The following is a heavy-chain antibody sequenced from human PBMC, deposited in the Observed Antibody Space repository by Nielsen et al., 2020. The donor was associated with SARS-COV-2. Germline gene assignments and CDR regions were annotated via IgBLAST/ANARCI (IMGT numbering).Heavy chain of an antibody. Sequence: ASVKVSCKASGYTFTDYYIHWVRQAPGQGLEWMGRINPYSCGTNYAQKFQGTVTMTRDASISTVYMELTSDDTAVYYCARAPATIFGLVMSYGMDVWGQGTTVAVSS. V-gene: IGHV1-2*06. CDR1: GYTFTDYY. D-gene: IGHD3/OR15-3a*01. CDR2: INPYSCGT. J-gene: IGHJ6*02. CDR3: ARAPATIFGLVMSYGMDV.